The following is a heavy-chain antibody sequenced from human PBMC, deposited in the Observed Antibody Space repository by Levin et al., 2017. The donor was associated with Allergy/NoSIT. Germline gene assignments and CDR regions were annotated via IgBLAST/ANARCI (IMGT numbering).Heavy chain of an antibody. V-gene: IGHV4-39*01. CDR3: ARSSSWDY. CDR1: GGSISSSSYY. Sequence: SETLSLTCTVSGGSISSSSYYWGWIRQPPGKGLEWIGSIYYSGSTYYNPSLKSRVTISVDTSKNQFSLKLSSVTAADTAVYYCARSSSWDYWGQGTLVTVSS. J-gene: IGHJ4*02. D-gene: IGHD6-13*01. CDR2: IYYSGST.